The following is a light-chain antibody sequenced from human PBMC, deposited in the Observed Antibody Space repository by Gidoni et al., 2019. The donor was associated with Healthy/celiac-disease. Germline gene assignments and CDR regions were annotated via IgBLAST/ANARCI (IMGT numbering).Light chain of an antibody. CDR2: GAS. J-gene: IGKJ1*01. Sequence: IVLTQPPGTLSLSPGERATLSCRASQSVSSSYLDCDQQKPGQAPRLLNYGASRRATGIPDRFSSRWSRKDFTLIISRLDHEVFAVYCCQKYGSSSWTFGQGTKVEIK. CDR3: QKYGSSSWT. CDR1: QSVSSSY. V-gene: IGKV3-20*01.